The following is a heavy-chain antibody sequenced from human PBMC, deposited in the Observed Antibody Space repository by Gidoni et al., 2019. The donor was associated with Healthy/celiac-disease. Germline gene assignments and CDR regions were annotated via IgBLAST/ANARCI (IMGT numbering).Heavy chain of an antibody. CDR2: ISYDGSNK. V-gene: IGHV3-30-3*01. J-gene: IGHJ4*02. CDR3: ARGGRLLLRNYFDY. Sequence: QVQLVESGGGGVQPGRALRLSCAAAGFTFSSYAMHWVPQAPGKGLEWVAVISYDGSNKYYADSVKGRFTISRDNSKNTLYLQMNSLRAEDTAVYYCARGGRLLLRNYFDYWGQGTLVTVSS. CDR1: GFTFSSYA. D-gene: IGHD3-22*01.